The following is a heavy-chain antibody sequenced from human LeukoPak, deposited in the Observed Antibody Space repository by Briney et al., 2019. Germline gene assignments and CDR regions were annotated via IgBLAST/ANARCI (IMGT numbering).Heavy chain of an antibody. Sequence: NASETLSLTCAVYGGSFSGYYWSWIRQHPGKGLEWIGYIYYSGSTYYNPSLKSRVTISVDTSKNQFSLKLSSVTAADTAVYYCARKSTYSSSSDAFDIWGQGTMVTVSS. V-gene: IGHV4-31*11. CDR2: IYYSGST. J-gene: IGHJ3*02. D-gene: IGHD6-13*01. CDR3: ARKSTYSSSSDAFDI. CDR1: GGSFSGYY.